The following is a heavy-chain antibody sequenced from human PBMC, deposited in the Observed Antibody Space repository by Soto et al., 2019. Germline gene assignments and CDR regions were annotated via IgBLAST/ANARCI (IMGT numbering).Heavy chain of an antibody. CDR2: IIPIFGVK. CDR1: GGTFNTYA. D-gene: IGHD3-10*01. CDR3: AKEAGDH. Sequence: QMQLVQSGAEVKERGSSVKISCKTSGGTFNTYALTWVRQAPGQGLEWIGGIIPIFGVKNVAQRFQGRVTITADESVTTAYMEMTSLRSDDTAVYYCAKEAGDHWGQGTLVTVSS. V-gene: IGHV1-69*01. J-gene: IGHJ4*02.